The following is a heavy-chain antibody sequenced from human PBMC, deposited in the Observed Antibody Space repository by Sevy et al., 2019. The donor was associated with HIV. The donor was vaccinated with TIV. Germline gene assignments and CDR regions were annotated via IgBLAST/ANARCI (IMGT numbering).Heavy chain of an antibody. CDR1: GFIFSDYY. CDR2: ISGSGIT. V-gene: IGHV3-11*01. D-gene: IGHD2-2*03. Sequence: GGSLRLSCSGSGFIFSDYYMSWIRQAPGRGLEWVSYISGSGITYYGDSLEGRYTISGENARNSLYLQMNSLRADDTAVYYCARDPLLGIAREVARGGYWGQGTLVTVSS. J-gene: IGHJ4*02. CDR3: ARDPLLGIAREVARGGY.